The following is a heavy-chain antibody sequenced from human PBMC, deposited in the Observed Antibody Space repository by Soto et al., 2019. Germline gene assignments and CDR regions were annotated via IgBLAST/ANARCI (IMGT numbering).Heavy chain of an antibody. CDR3: AREYWDLVVVPAAIGENWFDP. V-gene: IGHV1-69*01. CDR1: GGTFSSYA. Sequence: QVQLVQSGAEVKKPGSSVKVSCKASGGTFSSYAISWVRQAPGQGLEWMGGIIPIFGTANYAQKFQGRVTITADESTSTAYMELSSLRSEDTAVYYCAREYWDLVVVPAAIGENWFDPWGHGTLVTVSS. CDR2: IIPIFGTA. J-gene: IGHJ5*02. D-gene: IGHD2-2*02.